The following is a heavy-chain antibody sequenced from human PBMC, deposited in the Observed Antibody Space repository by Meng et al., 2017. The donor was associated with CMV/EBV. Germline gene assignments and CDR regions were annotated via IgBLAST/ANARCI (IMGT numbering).Heavy chain of an antibody. CDR3: ARDRYDILTGYYTGGDYYYGMDV. CDR1: GGTFSSYA. D-gene: IGHD3-9*01. CDR2: IIPILGIA. Sequence: SVKVSCKASGGTFSSYAISWVRQAPGQGLEWMGGIIPILGIANYAQKFQGRVTITADKSTSTAYMELSSLRSEGTAVYYCARDRYDILTGYYTGGDYYYGMDVWGQGTTVTVSS. V-gene: IGHV1-69*10. J-gene: IGHJ6*02.